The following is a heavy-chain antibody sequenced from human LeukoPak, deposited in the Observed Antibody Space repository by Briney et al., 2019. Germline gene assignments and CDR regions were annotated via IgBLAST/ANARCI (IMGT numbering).Heavy chain of an antibody. Sequence: ASVKVSCKASGYNFMNYGITWVREAPGQGLEWVGWISPYSVNTHYTQTLQGRISMTTDTSTNTAYMELRSLRSEDTAVYFCARVGLQHTIDYWGQGTLVTVSS. CDR3: ARVGLQHTIDY. D-gene: IGHD1-1*01. CDR1: GYNFMNYG. CDR2: ISPYSVNT. V-gene: IGHV1-18*01. J-gene: IGHJ4*02.